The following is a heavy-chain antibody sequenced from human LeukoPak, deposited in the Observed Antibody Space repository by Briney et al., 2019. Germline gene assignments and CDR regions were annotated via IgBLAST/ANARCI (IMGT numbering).Heavy chain of an antibody. J-gene: IGHJ4*02. CDR3: ARDKIVGASKFDY. D-gene: IGHD1-26*01. CDR1: GYSISSGYY. V-gene: IGHV3-7*01. Sequence: ETLSLTCTVSGYSISSGYYWGWIRQPPGKGLEWVAHIKQDESEKYYVDSVKGRFTISRDNAKNSLYLQMNSLRAEDTAIYYCARDKIVGASKFDYWGQGTLVTVSS. CDR2: IKQDESEK.